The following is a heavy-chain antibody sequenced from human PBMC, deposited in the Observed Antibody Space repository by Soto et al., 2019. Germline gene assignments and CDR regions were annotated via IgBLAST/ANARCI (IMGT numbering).Heavy chain of an antibody. V-gene: IGHV1-69*06. CDR3: PTDSYYYASSGYYFPVGAFDI. CDR2: VIPIFGTA. CDR1: GGTFSSYA. D-gene: IGHD3-22*01. J-gene: IGHJ3*02. Sequence: SVKVSCKASGGTFSSYAISWLRQAPGQELEWMGGVIPIFGTANYAQKFQGRVTITADKSTSTAYMELSSLRSEDTAVYYCPTDSYYYASSGYYFPVGAFDIWGQGTMVTVSS.